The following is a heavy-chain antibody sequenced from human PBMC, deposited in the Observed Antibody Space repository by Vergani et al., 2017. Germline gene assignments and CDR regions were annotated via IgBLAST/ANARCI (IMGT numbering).Heavy chain of an antibody. V-gene: IGHV3-23*04. J-gene: IGHJ3*02. Sequence: EVQVVESGGGLVQPGGSLRLSCAASGFTFRNYAMTWVRQAPGKGLEWVSIISDNGGTTYYADSVKGRFTISRDNAKNSLYLQMNSLRAEDTAVYYCARDPDFLLYRPSKGAFDIWGQGTMVTVSS. D-gene: IGHD3-3*01. CDR1: GFTFRNYA. CDR3: ARDPDFLLYRPSKGAFDI. CDR2: ISDNGGTT.